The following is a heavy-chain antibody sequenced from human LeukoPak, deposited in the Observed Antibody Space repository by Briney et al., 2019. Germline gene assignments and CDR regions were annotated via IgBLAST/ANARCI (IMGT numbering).Heavy chain of an antibody. V-gene: IGHV4-39*01. CDR1: GGSISSSSYY. CDR3: ASQEYYYDSSGYANWFDP. CDR2: IYYSGST. D-gene: IGHD3-22*01. Sequence: PSETLSLTCTVSGGSISSSSYYWGWIRQPPGKGLEWIGSIYYSGSTYYNPSLKSRVTISVDTSKNQFSLKLSSVTAADTAVYYCASQEYYYDSSGYANWFDPWGQGTLVTASS. J-gene: IGHJ5*02.